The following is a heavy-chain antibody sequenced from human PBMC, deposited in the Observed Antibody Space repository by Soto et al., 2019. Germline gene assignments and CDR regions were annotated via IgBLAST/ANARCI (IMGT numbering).Heavy chain of an antibody. J-gene: IGHJ4*02. D-gene: IGHD5-12*01. CDR2: VAQSGYT. Sequence: QLQLQESGPGLVKPSGTLSLTCTVSNGSMTSSLWWSWVRQSPGKGLEWIGEVAQSGYTSYNPSLKSRLTISQDRSRNQFSLRLTSVTAADTAVYYCAINRYGGYDFDSWRQGTLVTVSS. V-gene: IGHV4-4*02. CDR1: NGSMTSSLW. CDR3: AINRYGGYDFDS.